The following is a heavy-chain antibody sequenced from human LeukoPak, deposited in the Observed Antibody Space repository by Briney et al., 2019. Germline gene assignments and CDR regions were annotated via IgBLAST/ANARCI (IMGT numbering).Heavy chain of an antibody. D-gene: IGHD3/OR15-3a*01. J-gene: IGHJ3*02. CDR2: ITWNSGSV. V-gene: IGHV3-9*03. CDR3: AKGLGVASLIVDALDM. CDR1: GFTFHDYA. Sequence: GGSLRLSCAASGFTFHDYAMHWVRQVPGKGLEWVSGITWNSGSVLYADSVRGRFTISKDNAKNSLYLQMNSLRPEDMAFYYCAKGLGVASLIVDALDMWGQGTMVTV.